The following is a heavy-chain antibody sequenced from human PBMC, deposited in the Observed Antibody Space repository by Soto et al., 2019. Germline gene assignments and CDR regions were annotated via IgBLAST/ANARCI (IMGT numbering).Heavy chain of an antibody. CDR1: GYTFTSYA. CDR3: ARDLTLYNWKDVLGYYGMDV. V-gene: IGHV1-3*01. D-gene: IGHD1-1*01. CDR2: INAGNGNT. J-gene: IGHJ6*02. Sequence: ASVKVSCKASGYTFTSYAMHWVRQAPGQRLEWMGWINAGNGNTKYSQKFQGRVTITRDTSASTAYMELSSLRSEDTAVYYCARDLTLYNWKDVLGYYGMDVWGQGTTVTGSS.